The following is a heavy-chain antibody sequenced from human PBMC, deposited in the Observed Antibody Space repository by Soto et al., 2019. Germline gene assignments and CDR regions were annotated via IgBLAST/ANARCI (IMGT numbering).Heavy chain of an antibody. D-gene: IGHD3-3*01. J-gene: IGHJ5*02. V-gene: IGHV3-33*01. CDR2: IWYDGSNK. CDR1: GFTFSSCG. CDR3: ARGQSAYYDFWSGYHEGHNWFDP. Sequence: GGSLRLSCAASGFTFSSCGMHWVRQAPGKGLEWVAVIWYDGSNKYYADSVKGRFTISRDNSKNTLYLQMNSLRAEDTAVYYCARGQSAYYDFWSGYHEGHNWFDPWGQGTLVTVSS.